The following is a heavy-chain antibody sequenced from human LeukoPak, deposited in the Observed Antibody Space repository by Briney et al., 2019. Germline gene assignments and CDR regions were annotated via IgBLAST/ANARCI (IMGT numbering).Heavy chain of an antibody. CDR3: AKGKGPTANWYFDV. Sequence: GGSLRLSCAASGFTFNTYTMNWVRQAPGKGLEWVSVIGGGPGNTYYTDSVKGRFTISRDNSKNTLYLHLNSLRAEDTAVYYCAKGKGPTANWYFDVWGRGTLVTVSS. J-gene: IGHJ2*01. V-gene: IGHV3-23*01. CDR2: IGGGPGNT. CDR1: GFTFNTYT. D-gene: IGHD2-21*02.